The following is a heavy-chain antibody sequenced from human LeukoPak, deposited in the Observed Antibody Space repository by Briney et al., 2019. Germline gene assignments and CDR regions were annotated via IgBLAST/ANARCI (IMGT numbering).Heavy chain of an antibody. Sequence: ASVKVSCKVSGYTLTELSMHWVRQAPGKGLEWMGGFDPEGGETIYAQKFQGRVTMTEDTSTDTAYMELSSLRSEDTAVYYCATRYSGSYYYFDYWGQGTLVTVSS. V-gene: IGHV1-24*01. J-gene: IGHJ4*02. D-gene: IGHD1-26*01. CDR2: FDPEGGET. CDR3: ATRYSGSYYYFDY. CDR1: GYTLTELS.